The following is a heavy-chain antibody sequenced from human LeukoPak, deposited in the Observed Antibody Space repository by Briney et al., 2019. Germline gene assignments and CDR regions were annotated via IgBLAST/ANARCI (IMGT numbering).Heavy chain of an antibody. V-gene: IGHV4-59*01. D-gene: IGHD3-10*01. Sequence: SETLSLTCTVSGGSISSYYWSWIRQPPGKGLEWIGYIYYSGSTNYNPSLKSRVTISVDTSKNQFSLKLSSVTAADTAVYYCAREFGEFTNYYYYYYMDVWGKGTPVTVSS. CDR3: AREFGEFTNYYYYYYMDV. J-gene: IGHJ6*03. CDR2: IYYSGST. CDR1: GGSISSYY.